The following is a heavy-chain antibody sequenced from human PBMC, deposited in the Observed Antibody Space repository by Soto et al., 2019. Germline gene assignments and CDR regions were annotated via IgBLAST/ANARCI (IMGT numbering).Heavy chain of an antibody. J-gene: IGHJ4*02. V-gene: IGHV1-2*02. CDR3: AREVGKVGYSSSSCDY. CDR2: INPDNGGT. D-gene: IGHD6-6*01. Sequence: QVQLVQSGAEVKKPGASVKVSCKASGYTFTGHYMYWVRQAFGQRLEWMGWINPDNGGTSYAQKCQGSVTMTTDTPISTAYMELSRLTSDDTAVYYCAREVGKVGYSSSSCDYWGQGSLVTVST. CDR1: GYTFTGHY.